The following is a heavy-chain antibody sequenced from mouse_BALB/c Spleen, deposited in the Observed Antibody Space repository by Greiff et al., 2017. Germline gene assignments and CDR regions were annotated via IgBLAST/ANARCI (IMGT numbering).Heavy chain of an antibody. Sequence: VQLQQSGTVLARPGASVKMSCKASGYSFTSYWMHWVKQRPGQGLEWIGAIYPGNSDTSYNQKFKGKAKLTAVTSASTAYMELSSLTNEDSAVYYCTRSHGYDEATAWFAYWGQGTLVTVSA. D-gene: IGHD2-2*01. CDR3: TRSHGYDEATAWFAY. CDR1: GYSFTSYW. CDR2: IYPGNSDT. J-gene: IGHJ3*01. V-gene: IGHV1-5*01.